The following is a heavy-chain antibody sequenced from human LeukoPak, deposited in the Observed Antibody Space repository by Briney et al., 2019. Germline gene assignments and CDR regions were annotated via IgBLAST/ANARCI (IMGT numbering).Heavy chain of an antibody. CDR2: IYHSGST. CDR1: GGSISSGGYY. D-gene: IGHD6-6*01. CDR3: ARDPDSSSSRDDAFDI. V-gene: IGHV4-30-2*01. Sequence: PSETLSLTCTVSGGSISSGGYYWSWIRQPPGKGLEWIGYIYHSGSTYYNPSLKSRVTISVDRSKNQFSLKLSSVTAADTAVYYCARDPDSSSSRDDAFDIWGQGTMVTVSS. J-gene: IGHJ3*02.